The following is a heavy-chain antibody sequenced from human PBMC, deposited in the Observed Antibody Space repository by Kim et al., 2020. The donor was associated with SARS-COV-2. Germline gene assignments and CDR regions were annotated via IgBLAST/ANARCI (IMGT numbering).Heavy chain of an antibody. CDR3: ARRLETREELDF. D-gene: IGHD1-1*01. Sequence: GESLKISCKGSGYSFTSYWIAWVRQMPGKGLEWMGIIYPGDSDTRYSPSFQGQVTISADKSISTAYLQWGSLKASDTAIYYCARRLETREELDFWGQGTLVTVSS. CDR1: GYSFTSYW. CDR2: IYPGDSDT. J-gene: IGHJ4*02. V-gene: IGHV5-51*01.